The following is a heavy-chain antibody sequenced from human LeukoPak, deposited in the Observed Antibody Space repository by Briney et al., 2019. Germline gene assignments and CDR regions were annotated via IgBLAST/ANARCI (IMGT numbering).Heavy chain of an antibody. Sequence: GGSLRLSCAASGSTFSSYAMHWVRQAPGKGLEWVAVISYDGSNKYYADSVKGRVTISRDNSKNTLYLQMNSLRAEDTAVYYCARDRSDWARHYYYYGMDVWGQGTTVTVSS. CDR2: ISYDGSNK. CDR1: GSTFSSYA. D-gene: IGHD2-21*02. CDR3: ARDRSDWARHYYYYGMDV. J-gene: IGHJ6*02. V-gene: IGHV3-30-3*01.